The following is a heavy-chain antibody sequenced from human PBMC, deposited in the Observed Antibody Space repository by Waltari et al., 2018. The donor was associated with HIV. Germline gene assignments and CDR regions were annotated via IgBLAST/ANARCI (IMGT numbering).Heavy chain of an antibody. CDR1: GYTFTGYY. V-gene: IGHV1-2*02. Sequence: QVQLVQSGAEVKKPGASVKVSCKASGYTFTGYYMHWVRQAPGHGLEWMGWSNPNSGGTNYEQKFQGRVTMTRDTSISTAYMELSRLRSDDTAVYYCAREYSSSSRTGDYWGQGTLVTVSS. CDR3: AREYSSSSRTGDY. J-gene: IGHJ4*02. D-gene: IGHD6-6*01. CDR2: SNPNSGGT.